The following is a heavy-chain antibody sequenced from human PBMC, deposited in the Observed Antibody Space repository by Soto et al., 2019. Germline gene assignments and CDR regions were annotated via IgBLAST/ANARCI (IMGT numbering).Heavy chain of an antibody. D-gene: IGHD4-17*01. J-gene: IGHJ6*02. CDR3: ARRTETDYYGMDV. V-gene: IGHV5-51*01. CDR1: GYSFSSYW. Sequence: PGESLKISCKGSGYSFSSYWIGWVRQMPGKGLEWVGIIYSGDSDTRYSPSFQGQVTISADKSINTAYLQWSSLKASDTAMYYCARRTETDYYGMDVWGQGTTVTVSS. CDR2: IYSGDSDT.